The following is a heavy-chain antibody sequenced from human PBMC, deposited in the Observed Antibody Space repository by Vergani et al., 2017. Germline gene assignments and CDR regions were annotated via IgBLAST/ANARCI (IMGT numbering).Heavy chain of an antibody. Sequence: QVQQHESGPGLVKPSQTLSLTCTVSGGSITSGSFYWSWIRQPAGKGLEWIGRIHSSGTTNYNPSLKSRVTLSVDTSKNQLSLRMTSVTAADTAVYYCARDSWTSELRGVYWFDTWGQGTLVSVSS. CDR2: IHSSGTT. J-gene: IGHJ5*02. V-gene: IGHV4-61*02. CDR1: GGSITSGSFY. D-gene: IGHD3-10*01. CDR3: ARDSWTSELRGVYWFDT.